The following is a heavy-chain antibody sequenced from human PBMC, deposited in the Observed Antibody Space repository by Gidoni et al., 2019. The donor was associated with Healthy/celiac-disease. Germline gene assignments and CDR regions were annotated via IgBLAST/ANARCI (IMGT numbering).Heavy chain of an antibody. CDR2: ISYDGSNK. J-gene: IGHJ5*02. Sequence: QVQLVESGGGVVQPGRSLRLSCAASGFTFSSYGMHWVRQAPGKGLEWVAVISYDGSNKYYADSVKGRFTISRDNSKNTLYLQMNSLRAEDTAVYYCAKPYCSSTSCRKNWFDPWGQGTLVTVSS. V-gene: IGHV3-30*18. CDR1: GFTFSSYG. CDR3: AKPYCSSTSCRKNWFDP. D-gene: IGHD2-2*01.